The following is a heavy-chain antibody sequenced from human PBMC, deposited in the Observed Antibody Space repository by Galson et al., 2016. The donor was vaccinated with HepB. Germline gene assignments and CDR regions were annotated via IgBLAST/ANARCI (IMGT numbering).Heavy chain of an antibody. Sequence: SLRLSCAVSAITLSRYTMNWVRQAPGKGLEWVSCISITTGHIYYADSVKGRFTISRDNARNSLYLEMNDLRVEDTAVYYCARGGTYRSGWYGADNWGQGTLVTVSS. CDR1: AITLSRYT. CDR2: ISITTGHI. CDR3: ARGGTYRSGWYGADN. D-gene: IGHD6-13*01. J-gene: IGHJ4*02. V-gene: IGHV3-21*01.